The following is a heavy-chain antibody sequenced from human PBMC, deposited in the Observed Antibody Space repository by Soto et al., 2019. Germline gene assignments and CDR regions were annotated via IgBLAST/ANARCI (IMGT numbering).Heavy chain of an antibody. CDR3: ATRTSGWYFDY. J-gene: IGHJ4*02. D-gene: IGHD6-19*01. Sequence: EVQLLESGGGLVQPGGSLRLSCAASGFTFSSYAMSWVRQAPGKGLEWVSVISGSGGSTYYADSVKGRFTISRDNSKNTLYPPRNSLRAEDTAVYYCATRTSGWYFDYWGQGTLVTVSS. CDR2: ISGSGGST. V-gene: IGHV3-23*01. CDR1: GFTFSSYA.